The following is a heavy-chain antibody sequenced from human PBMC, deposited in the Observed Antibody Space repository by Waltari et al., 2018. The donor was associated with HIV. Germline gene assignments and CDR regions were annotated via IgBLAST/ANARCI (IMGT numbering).Heavy chain of an antibody. CDR3: ARDSPNAYSWGGSYSRFDY. Sequence: QVLLVASGGCVVQPGMSLRLSCSPSGLTCTSYGLHWVRQAPGKGLEWVAVKCDDGSNKYYADSVKGRFTISRDNSKNTLYLQMNSLRAEDTAVYYCARDSPNAYSWGGSYSRFDYWGQGTLVTVSS. CDR1: GLTCTSYG. J-gene: IGHJ4*02. V-gene: IGHV3-33*01. CDR2: KCDDGSNK. D-gene: IGHD1-26*01.